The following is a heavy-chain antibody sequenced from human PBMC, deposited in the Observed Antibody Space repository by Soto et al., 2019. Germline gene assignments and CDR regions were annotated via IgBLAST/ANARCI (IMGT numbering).Heavy chain of an antibody. CDR2: IYYSGST. CDR3: ARRWGRTFDY. J-gene: IGHJ4*02. D-gene: IGHD7-27*01. Sequence: SETLCVTCTVAGGSIISYCWSWIRQPPGKGLEWIGYIYYSGSTNYNPSLKSRVTISVDTSKNQFSLKLSSVTAADTAVYYCARRWGRTFDYWGQGTLVTVSS. CDR1: GGSIISYC. V-gene: IGHV4-59*08.